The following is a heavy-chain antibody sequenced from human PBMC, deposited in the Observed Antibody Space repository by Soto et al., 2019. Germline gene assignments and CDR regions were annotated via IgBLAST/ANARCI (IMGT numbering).Heavy chain of an antibody. J-gene: IGHJ3*02. Sequence: EVQLLESGGGLVQPGGSLRLSCGASGITFSSYAMSWVRQAPGKGLEWVSAISGSGGTTWYADYVKGRFTISRDNSKNTLYLQMNSLRAEDTAVYYCAKDTERRIVVSGAGAFDSWGQGTMVSVSS. CDR1: GITFSSYA. V-gene: IGHV3-23*01. D-gene: IGHD6-19*01. CDR3: AKDTERRIVVSGAGAFDS. CDR2: ISGSGGTT.